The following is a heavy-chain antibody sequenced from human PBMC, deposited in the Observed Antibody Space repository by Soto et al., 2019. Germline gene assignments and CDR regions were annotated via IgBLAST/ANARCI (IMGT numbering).Heavy chain of an antibody. CDR1: GFTFSDHY. CDR3: VRSGDNYNLLDY. D-gene: IGHD1-1*01. Sequence: PGGSLRLSCAASGFTFSDHYMSWIRQAPGKGLEWIGYSSNSGSFTRYADSVKGRFSISRGNAKNSLYLQINSLRGDDTAIYYCVRSGDNYNLLDYWGQGTTVTVSS. CDR2: SSNSGSFT. J-gene: IGHJ4*02. V-gene: IGHV3-11*06.